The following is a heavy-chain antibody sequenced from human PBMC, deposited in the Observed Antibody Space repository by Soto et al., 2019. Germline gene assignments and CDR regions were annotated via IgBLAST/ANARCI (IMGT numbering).Heavy chain of an antibody. Sequence: ESGGGLVKPGGSLRLSCAASVFTFSNAWMNWVRQAPGKGLEWVGRIKSKTDGGTTDYAAPVKGRFTISRDDSKNTLYLQMNSLKTEDTAVYYCTTTDFWSGYYTGGNYWGQGTLVTVSS. V-gene: IGHV3-15*07. CDR3: TTTDFWSGYYTGGNY. J-gene: IGHJ4*02. CDR2: IKSKTDGGTT. D-gene: IGHD3-3*01. CDR1: VFTFSNAW.